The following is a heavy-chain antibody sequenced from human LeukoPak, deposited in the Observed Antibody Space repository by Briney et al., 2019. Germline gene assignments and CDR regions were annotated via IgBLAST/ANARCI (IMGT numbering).Heavy chain of an antibody. Sequence: GGSLRLSCAASGFTFSSYAMHWVRQAPGKGLEWVAVISYDGSNKYYADSVKGRFTISRDNSKNTLYLQMNSLRAEDTAVYYCARAGARPYYYYGMDVWGQGTTVTVSS. V-gene: IGHV3-30*04. CDR2: ISYDGSNK. CDR3: ARAGARPYYYYGMDV. CDR1: GFTFSSYA. D-gene: IGHD4/OR15-4a*01. J-gene: IGHJ6*02.